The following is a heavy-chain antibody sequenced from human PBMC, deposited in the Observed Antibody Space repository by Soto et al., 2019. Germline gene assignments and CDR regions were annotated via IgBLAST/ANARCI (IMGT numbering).Heavy chain of an antibody. D-gene: IGHD2-15*01. CDR3: ARDLNAVAAIGHAFDI. CDR2: ISYDGSNK. CDR1: GFTFSSYA. Sequence: AGGSLRLSCAASGFTFSSYAMHWVRQAPGKGLEWVAVISYDGSNKYYADSVKGRFTISRDNSKNTLYLQMNGLRAEDTAVYYCARDLNAVAAIGHAFDIWGQGTMVTVSS. J-gene: IGHJ3*02. V-gene: IGHV3-30-3*01.